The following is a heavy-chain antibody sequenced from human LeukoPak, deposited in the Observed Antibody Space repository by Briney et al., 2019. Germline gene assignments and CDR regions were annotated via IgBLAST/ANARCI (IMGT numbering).Heavy chain of an antibody. CDR3: VRLRRNYDSSGYYYYYDY. D-gene: IGHD3-22*01. Sequence: AGGSLRLSCVASGYTFSSFSMNWVRQAPGKGLEWVSSISVRSNYIYYADSVRGRFSISRDDARNSLYLQMDSLRGDDTAVYYCVRLRRNYDSSGYYYYYDYWGQGTLVTVSS. CDR2: ISVRSNYI. CDR1: GYTFSSFS. V-gene: IGHV3-21*01. J-gene: IGHJ4*02.